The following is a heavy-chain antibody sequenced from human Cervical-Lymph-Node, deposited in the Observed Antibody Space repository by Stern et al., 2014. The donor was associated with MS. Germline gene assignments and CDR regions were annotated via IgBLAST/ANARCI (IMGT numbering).Heavy chain of an antibody. CDR2: IHDSGTT. J-gene: IGHJ4*02. CDR1: GVSISSGGQY. Sequence: QVQLQESGPGLVKPSQTLSLTCSVSGVSISSGGQYWSWIRQHAGKGLEWIGYIHDSGTTYYNPSLRSRVTISADTSKTQFSLNLRSVTAADTAVYYCARDRADTSMGFDFWGPGTLVTVSS. D-gene: IGHD5-18*01. CDR3: ARDRADTSMGFDF. V-gene: IGHV4-31*03.